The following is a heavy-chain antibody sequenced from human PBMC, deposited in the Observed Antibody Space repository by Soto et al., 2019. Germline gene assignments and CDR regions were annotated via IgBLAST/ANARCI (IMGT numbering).Heavy chain of an antibody. Sequence: PSETLSLTCAVSSGSISSSNWWSWVRQPPGKGLEWIGEIYHSGSTNYNPSLKSRVTISVDKSKNQFSLKLSSVTAADTAVYYCARGCSGGSCYKGFDYWGQGTLVTVSS. CDR2: IYHSGST. CDR1: SGSISSSNW. J-gene: IGHJ4*02. CDR3: ARGCSGGSCYKGFDY. V-gene: IGHV4-4*02. D-gene: IGHD2-15*01.